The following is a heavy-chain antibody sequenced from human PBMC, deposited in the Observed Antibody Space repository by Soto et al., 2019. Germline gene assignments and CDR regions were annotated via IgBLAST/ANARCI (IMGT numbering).Heavy chain of an antibody. V-gene: IGHV4-34*01. CDR3: ARLFAGATGNWYFDL. CDR2: ITQSGGI. J-gene: IGHJ2*01. Sequence: XETLALTCAVYGGSFSGYYWSWVRQPAGRGLEWIGEITQSGGINYNPSLKSRVTMSLDTSKNQFSLRLNSMSDADTAVYYCARLFAGATGNWYFDLWGRGTLVTVSS. D-gene: IGHD1-1*01. CDR1: GGSFSGYY.